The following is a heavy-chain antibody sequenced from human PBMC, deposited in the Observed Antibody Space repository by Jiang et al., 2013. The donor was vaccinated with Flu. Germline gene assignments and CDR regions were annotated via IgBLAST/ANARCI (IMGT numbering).Heavy chain of an antibody. CDR1: GDSVSSDSAA. J-gene: IGHJ4*02. CDR3: AREGIVIVPAPIRYFDY. V-gene: IGHV6-1*01. Sequence: QTLSLTCTISGDSVSSDSAAWNWIRQSPSRGLEWLGRTYYRSKWYNDYAVSVKSRITISPDTSKNQFSLQLNSVTPEDTAVYYCAREGIVIVPAPIRYFDYWGQGTLVAVSS. CDR2: TYYRSKWYN. D-gene: IGHD2-2*02.